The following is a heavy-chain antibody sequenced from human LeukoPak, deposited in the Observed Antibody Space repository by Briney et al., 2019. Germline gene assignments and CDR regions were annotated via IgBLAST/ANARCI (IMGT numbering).Heavy chain of an antibody. V-gene: IGHV3-74*01. CDR2: IESGGTT. CDR3: AKDSAFYYIDV. J-gene: IGHJ6*03. D-gene: IGHD3-10*01. CDR1: GFTFSNTW. Sequence: GGSLRLSCEASGFTFSNTWMHWVRQGPGKGLLWVSRIESGGTTIYAESVKGRFTISRDNSKNTLYLQMNSLKGDDTAVYYCAKDSAFYYIDVWGKGTTVIISS.